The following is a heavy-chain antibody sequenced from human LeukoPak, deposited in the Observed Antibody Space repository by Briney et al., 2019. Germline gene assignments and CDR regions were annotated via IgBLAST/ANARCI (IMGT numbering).Heavy chain of an antibody. Sequence: SETLSLTCTVSGYSISSGYYWGWIRQPPGKGLEWIGSIYHSGSTYYNPSLKSRVTISVDTSKNQFSLKLSSVTAADTAVYYCAREKGYMVRGKLGYWGQGTLITVSS. D-gene: IGHD3-10*01. V-gene: IGHV4-38-2*02. CDR1: GYSISSGYY. J-gene: IGHJ4*02. CDR2: IYHSGST. CDR3: AREKGYMVRGKLGY.